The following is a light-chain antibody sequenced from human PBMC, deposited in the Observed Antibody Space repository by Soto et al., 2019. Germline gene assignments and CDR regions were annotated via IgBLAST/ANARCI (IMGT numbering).Light chain of an antibody. CDR2: NNN. CDR1: SSNIGSHT. V-gene: IGLV1-44*01. Sequence: QSVLTQPPSASGTPGQRVTISCSGSSSNIGSHTINWYQQLPGTAPKLLIYNNNQRPSGVPDRFSGSKSGTSASLAICGLQSEDEADYYCAAWDDILNGSYVFGTGTKVTVL. CDR3: AAWDDILNGSYV. J-gene: IGLJ1*01.